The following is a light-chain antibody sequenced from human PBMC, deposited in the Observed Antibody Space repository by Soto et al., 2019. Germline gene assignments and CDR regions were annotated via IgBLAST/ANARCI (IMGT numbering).Light chain of an antibody. CDR1: QTVINW. V-gene: IGKV1-5*03. CDR2: KAS. Sequence: DIQMTQSPSTLSASVGDRVTITCRASQTVINWLAWYQQKPGKAPNLLIYKASTLESGVPSRFSGSCSGTEFTLTISSLEPDDFVTYYCQQYYTYPWTFGQGTKVEIK. CDR3: QQYYTYPWT. J-gene: IGKJ1*01.